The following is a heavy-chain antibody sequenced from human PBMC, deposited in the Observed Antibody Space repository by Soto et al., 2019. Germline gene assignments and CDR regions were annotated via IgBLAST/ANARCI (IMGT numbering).Heavy chain of an antibody. CDR1: GGTFSSYA. CDR2: IIPILGIA. D-gene: IGHD4-17*01. Sequence: SVKVSCKASGGTFSSYAISWVRQAPGQGLEWMGRIIPILGIANYAQKFQGRVTITADKSTSTAYMELSSLRSEDTAVYYCARGYGDYVYYYYGMDVWGQGTTVTVSS. J-gene: IGHJ6*02. CDR3: ARGYGDYVYYYYGMDV. V-gene: IGHV1-69*04.